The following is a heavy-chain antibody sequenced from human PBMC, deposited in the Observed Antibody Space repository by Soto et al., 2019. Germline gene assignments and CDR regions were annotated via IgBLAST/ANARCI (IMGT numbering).Heavy chain of an antibody. CDR1: GGCFSGYY. V-gene: IGHV4-34*01. Sequence: PSETLSLTCAVYGGCFSGYYWSWIRQPPGKGPEWIGEINHSGSTNYSPSLKSRVIISVDTSKNQFSLKLSSVTAADTAVYYCARGYRQTPIYWSQGTLVTVSS. D-gene: IGHD2-15*01. CDR3: ARGYRQTPIY. J-gene: IGHJ4*02. CDR2: INHSGST.